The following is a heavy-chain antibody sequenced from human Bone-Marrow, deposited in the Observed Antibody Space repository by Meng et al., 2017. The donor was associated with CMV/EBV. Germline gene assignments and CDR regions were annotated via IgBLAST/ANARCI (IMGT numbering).Heavy chain of an antibody. Sequence: KASGYTFTGYYMHWVRPAPGQGLEWMGWINPNSGGTNYAQKFQGRVTMTRDTSISTAYMELSRLRSDDTAVYYCARGRKYSSSSGFDYWGQGTLVTVSS. V-gene: IGHV1-2*02. CDR3: ARGRKYSSSSGFDY. CDR2: INPNSGGT. D-gene: IGHD6-6*01. CDR1: GYTFTGYY. J-gene: IGHJ4*02.